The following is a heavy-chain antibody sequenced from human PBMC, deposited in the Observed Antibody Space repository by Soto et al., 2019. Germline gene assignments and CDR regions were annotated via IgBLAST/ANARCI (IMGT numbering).Heavy chain of an antibody. J-gene: IGHJ2*01. CDR3: ARDAMTTVTTLWYFDL. D-gene: IGHD4-17*01. CDR1: GGTFSSYT. V-gene: IGHV1-69*04. CDR2: IIPILGIA. Sequence: GASVKVSCKASGGTFSSYTIIWVRQAPGQGLEWMGRIIPILGIANYAQKFQGRVTITADKSTSTAYMELSSLRSEDTAVYYCARDAMTTVTTLWYFDLWGRGTLVTVSS.